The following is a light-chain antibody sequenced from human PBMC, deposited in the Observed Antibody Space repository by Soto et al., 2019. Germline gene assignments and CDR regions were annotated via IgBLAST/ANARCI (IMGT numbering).Light chain of an antibody. J-gene: IGLJ3*02. CDR3: SSYTVSIAWV. V-gene: IGLV2-14*01. Sequence: QSALTQPASVSGSPGQSITISCTGTSSDVGGYDYVSWYQQYPGKAPKLSIYEVTNRPSGVSNRFSGSKSGNTASLTISGLQAEDEADYYCSSYTVSIAWVFGGGTKLTVL. CDR1: SSDVGGYDY. CDR2: EVT.